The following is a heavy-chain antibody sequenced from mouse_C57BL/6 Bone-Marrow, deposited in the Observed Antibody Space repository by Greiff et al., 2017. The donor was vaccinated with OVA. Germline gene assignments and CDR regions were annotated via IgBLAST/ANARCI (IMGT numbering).Heavy chain of an antibody. CDR1: GFNIKDYY. V-gene: IGHV14-1*01. CDR3: TTWSLLREFDY. Sequence: EVKLMESGAELVRPGASVKLSCTASGFNIKDYYMHWVKQRPEQGLEWIGRIDPEDGDPEYAPKFQGKATMTADTSSNTAYLQLSSLTSEDTAVYYCTTWSLLREFDYWGQGTTLTVSS. D-gene: IGHD2-1*01. J-gene: IGHJ2*01. CDR2: IDPEDGDP.